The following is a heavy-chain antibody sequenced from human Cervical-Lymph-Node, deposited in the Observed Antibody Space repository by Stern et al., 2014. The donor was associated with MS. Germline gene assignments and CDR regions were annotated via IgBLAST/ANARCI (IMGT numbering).Heavy chain of an antibody. CDR1: GDSISNGGYY. D-gene: IGHD3-10*01. V-gene: IGHV4-31*02. CDR3: ARAELYNWFDP. Sequence: QLQLQESGPGLVKTSQTLSLTCSVSGDSISNGGYYWSWIRQHPGKGLEWIGYIYSRGSTYYNPSLKSRLTMAVDTSKNQFYLKLSSLTAADTAVYYCARAELYNWFDPWGQGTLVTVSS. J-gene: IGHJ5*02. CDR2: IYSRGST.